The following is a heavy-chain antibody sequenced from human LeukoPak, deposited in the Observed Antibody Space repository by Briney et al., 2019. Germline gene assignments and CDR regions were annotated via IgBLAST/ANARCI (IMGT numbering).Heavy chain of an antibody. D-gene: IGHD2-15*01. CDR1: GYTFTGYY. CDR2: INPNSGGT. V-gene: IGHV1-2*06. Sequence: ASVKVFCKASGYTFTGYYMHWVRQAPGQGLEWMGRINPNSGGTNYAQKFQGRVTMTRDTSISTAYMELSRLRSDGTAVYYCARDLDCSGGSCYSFDYWGQGTLVTVSS. J-gene: IGHJ4*02. CDR3: ARDLDCSGGSCYSFDY.